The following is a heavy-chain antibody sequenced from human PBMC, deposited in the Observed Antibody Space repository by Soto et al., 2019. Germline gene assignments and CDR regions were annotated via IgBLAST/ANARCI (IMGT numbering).Heavy chain of an antibody. CDR1: GFTFGSYA. D-gene: IGHD1-26*01. CDR2: ISGNSGNT. J-gene: IGHJ4*02. Sequence: EVQLSESGGGLVQPGGSLRLSCAASGFTFGSYAMSWVRQAPGKGLEWVSTISGNSGNTYYADSVKGRFTISRDNPRNTLNLQMHSLRAEGTAVYLCAKGRLVGSRTSVDYWRQGSLVKVSS. V-gene: IGHV3-23*01. CDR3: AKGRLVGSRTSVDY.